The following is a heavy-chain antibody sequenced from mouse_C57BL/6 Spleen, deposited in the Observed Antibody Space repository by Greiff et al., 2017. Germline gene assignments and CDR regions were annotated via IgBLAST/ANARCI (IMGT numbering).Heavy chain of an antibody. CDR2: INPSSGYT. J-gene: IGHJ3*01. CDR3: ARGGRACFGY. CDR1: GYTFTSYT. V-gene: IGHV1-4*01. Sequence: QVQLQQSGAELARPGASVKMSCKASGYTFTSYTMHWVKQRPGQGLEWIGYINPSSGYTKYNQKFKDKATLTADKSSSTAYMQLRSLTSEDSAVYYGARGGRACFGYWGQGTLVTVSA.